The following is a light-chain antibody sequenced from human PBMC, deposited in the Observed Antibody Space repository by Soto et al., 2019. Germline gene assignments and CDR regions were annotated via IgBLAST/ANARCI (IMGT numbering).Light chain of an antibody. CDR3: QQYDILPIT. CDR1: RDINIY. CDR2: DAS. V-gene: IGKV1-33*01. Sequence: DIQMTQSTSALYASVGDRVTITSQATRDINIYLNWYQQKPGKAPNLLIYDASNLEIGVPSRFSGSGSGTHFTFTISSLQTEDIGTYYCQQYDILPITFGRGTRLEIK. J-gene: IGKJ5*01.